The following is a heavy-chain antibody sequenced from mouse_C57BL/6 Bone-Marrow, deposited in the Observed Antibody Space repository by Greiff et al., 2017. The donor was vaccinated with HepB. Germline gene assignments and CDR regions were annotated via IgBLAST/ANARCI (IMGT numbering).Heavy chain of an antibody. CDR2: IYPRSGNT. CDR3: ARWLLRFAY. Sequence: QVQLKESGAELARPGASVKLSCKASGYTFTSYGISWVKQRTGQGLEWIGEIYPRSGNTYYNEEFKGKATLTADKSSSTAYMELRSLTSEDSAVYFCARWLLRFAYWGQGTLVTVSA. CDR1: GYTFTSYG. D-gene: IGHD2-3*01. V-gene: IGHV1-81*01. J-gene: IGHJ3*01.